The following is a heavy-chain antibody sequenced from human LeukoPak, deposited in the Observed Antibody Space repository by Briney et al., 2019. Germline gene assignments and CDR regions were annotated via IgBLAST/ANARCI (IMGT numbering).Heavy chain of an antibody. CDR3: ARNPGACSGGSCYYPFDY. Sequence: PGGPLRLSCAASGFTFSSYSMNWVRQAPGKGLEWVSYISSSSSTIYYADSVKGRFTISRDNAKNSLYLQMNSLRDEDTAVYYCARNPGACSGGSCYYPFDYWGQGTLVTVSS. J-gene: IGHJ4*02. V-gene: IGHV3-48*02. CDR2: ISSSSSTI. CDR1: GFTFSSYS. D-gene: IGHD2-15*01.